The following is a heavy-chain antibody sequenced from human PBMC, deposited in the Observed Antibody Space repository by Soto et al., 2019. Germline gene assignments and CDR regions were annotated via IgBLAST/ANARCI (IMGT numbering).Heavy chain of an antibody. CDR2: IYWDDDK. D-gene: IGHD1-26*01. CDR1: GFSLSTSGVG. CDR3: AHIVGEIVGASNNFDY. Sequence: QITLKESGPTLVKPTQTLTLTCTFSGFSLSTSGVGVGWIRQPPGKALEWLALIYWDDDKRDSPSLKSRFTITTDTPNNQVVLTMTNMDPVDTATYYCAHIVGEIVGASNNFDYWGQGTLVTVSS. V-gene: IGHV2-5*02. J-gene: IGHJ4*02.